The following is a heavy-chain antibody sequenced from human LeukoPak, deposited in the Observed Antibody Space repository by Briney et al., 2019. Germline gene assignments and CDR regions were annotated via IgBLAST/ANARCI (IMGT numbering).Heavy chain of an antibody. Sequence: RSGGSLRLSCAASGFTFSSYSMNWVRQAPGKGLEWVSSISSSSSYIYYADSVKGRFTISRDNAKNSLYLQMNSLRAEDTAVYYCARDQLYSETYYRELFYYYYYYMDVCGKGTTVTVSS. CDR3: ARDQLYSETYYRELFYYYYYYMDV. CDR1: GFTFSSYS. J-gene: IGHJ6*03. D-gene: IGHD1-26*01. V-gene: IGHV3-21*01. CDR2: ISSSSSYI.